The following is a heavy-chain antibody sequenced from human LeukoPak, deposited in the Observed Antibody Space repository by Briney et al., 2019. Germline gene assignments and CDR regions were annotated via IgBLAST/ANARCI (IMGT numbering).Heavy chain of an antibody. V-gene: IGHV3-23*01. CDR2: ISGSGGST. CDR3: AKGRSAAGSLDYFDY. Sequence: GGSLRLSCAASGFTFSSYAMSWVRQAPGKGLEWVSAISGSGGSTYYADSVKGRFTISGDNSKNTLYLQMNSLRAEDTAVYYCAKGRSAAGSLDYFDYWGQGTLVTVSS. D-gene: IGHD6-13*01. CDR1: GFTFSSYA. J-gene: IGHJ4*02.